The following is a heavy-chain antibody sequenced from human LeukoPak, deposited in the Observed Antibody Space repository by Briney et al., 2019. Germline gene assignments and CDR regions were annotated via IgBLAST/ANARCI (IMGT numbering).Heavy chain of an antibody. D-gene: IGHD6-13*01. J-gene: IGHJ4*02. CDR2: ISYDGSNK. Sequence: GGSLRLSCAASGFTFSSYSMNWVRQAPGKGLEWVAVISYDGSNKYYADSVKGRFTISRDNSKNTLYLQLNSLRVEDTAVYYCAKDSSSWYFDSWGQGTLVTVSS. CDR1: GFTFSSYS. V-gene: IGHV3-30*18. CDR3: AKDSSSWYFDS.